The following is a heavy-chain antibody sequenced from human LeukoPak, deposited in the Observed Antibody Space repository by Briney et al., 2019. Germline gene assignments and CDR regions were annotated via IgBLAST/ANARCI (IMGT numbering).Heavy chain of an antibody. Sequence: GGSLRLSCAASGFIFDDYSMHWVRQAQGKGLEWVSLISWDGGSKFYADSVKGRFTISRDNAKNSLYLQMNSLRAEDTAVYYCARVLSTAAGTSGYWGQGTLVTVSS. J-gene: IGHJ4*02. V-gene: IGHV3-43*01. D-gene: IGHD6-13*01. CDR3: ARVLSTAAGTSGY. CDR2: ISWDGGSK. CDR1: GFIFDDYS.